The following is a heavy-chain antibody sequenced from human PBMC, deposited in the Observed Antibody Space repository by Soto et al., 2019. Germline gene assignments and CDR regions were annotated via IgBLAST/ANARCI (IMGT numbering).Heavy chain of an antibody. CDR3: ARLPVDTSTSLDY. D-gene: IGHD5-18*01. CDR1: GFTFSRYW. Sequence: EVQLVESGGDLVQPGGFLRLSCATSGFTFSRYWMHWVRQVPGKGLVWVSRINSDGSSISYSDSVKGRFTISRDNAKNTLYLQMNSLRVEDTAVYYGARLPVDTSTSLDYWGQGTLVTVSS. CDR2: INSDGSSI. V-gene: IGHV3-74*01. J-gene: IGHJ4*02.